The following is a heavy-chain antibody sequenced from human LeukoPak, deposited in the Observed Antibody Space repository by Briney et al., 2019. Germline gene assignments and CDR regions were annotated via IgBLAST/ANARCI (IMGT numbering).Heavy chain of an antibody. CDR2: ISYDGSNK. V-gene: IGHV3-30*18. CDR1: GFTFSNYG. D-gene: IGHD1-26*01. J-gene: IGHJ4*02. Sequence: GGSLRLSCAASGFTFSNYGMHWVRQAPGKGLEWVAVISYDGSNKYYADSVKGRFTISRDNSKNTLYLQMNSLRAEDTAMYYCAKNSGSTALWGQGTLVTVSS. CDR3: AKNSGSTAL.